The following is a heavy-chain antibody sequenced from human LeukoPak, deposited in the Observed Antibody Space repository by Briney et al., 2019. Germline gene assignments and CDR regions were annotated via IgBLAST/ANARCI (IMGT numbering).Heavy chain of an antibody. CDR2: IYYSGST. CDR1: GGSISSSSYY. CDR3: ARPGLSVYYYYYYMDV. V-gene: IGHV4-39*01. Sequence: SETLSLTCTVSGGSISSSSYYWGWIRQPPGTGLEWIGSIYYSGSTYYNPSLKSRVTISVDTSKNQFSLKLSSVAAADAAVYYCARPGLSVYYYYYYMDVWGKGTTVTVSS. J-gene: IGHJ6*03.